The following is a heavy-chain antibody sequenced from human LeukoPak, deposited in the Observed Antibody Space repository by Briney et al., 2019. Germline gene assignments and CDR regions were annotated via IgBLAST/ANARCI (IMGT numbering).Heavy chain of an antibody. J-gene: IGHJ4*02. CDR2: ISGSGGST. Sequence: GGTLRLSCAASEFTFNSYGMSWVRQAPGKGLEWVSAISGSGGSTYYADSVKGRFTISRDNAKNSLYLQMNSLRAEDTAVYYCARDQGGVGYWGQGTLVTVSS. CDR3: ARDQGGVGY. D-gene: IGHD3-16*01. V-gene: IGHV3-23*01. CDR1: EFTFNSYG.